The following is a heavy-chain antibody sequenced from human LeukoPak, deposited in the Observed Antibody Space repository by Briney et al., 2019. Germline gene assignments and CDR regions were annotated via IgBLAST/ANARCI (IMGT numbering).Heavy chain of an antibody. CDR3: AREYQLLWSDWFDP. V-gene: IGHV1-18*01. CDR2: ISAYNGNT. D-gene: IGHD2-2*01. Sequence: ASVKVSCKASGYTFTSYGISRVRQAPGQGLEWMRWISAYNGNTNYAQKLQGRVTMTTDTSTSTAYMELRSLRSDDTAVYYCAREYQLLWSDWFDPWGQGTLVTVSS. CDR1: GYTFTSYG. J-gene: IGHJ5*02.